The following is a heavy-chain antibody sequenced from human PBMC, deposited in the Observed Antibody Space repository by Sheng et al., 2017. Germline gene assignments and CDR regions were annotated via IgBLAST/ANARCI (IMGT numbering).Heavy chain of an antibody. Sequence: QVQLVQSGAEVKKPGASVKVSCKAYAYTFTGHYMHWVRQAPGQGLEWMGWINPNSGVTNYAQKFQGRVTMTRDTSISTVYMELTRLRSDDTAVYYCARTVATTIPAFDYWGQGTLVTVPS. V-gene: IGHV1-2*02. CDR3: ARTVATTIPAFDY. CDR2: INPNSGVT. CDR1: AYTFTGHY. J-gene: IGHJ4*02. D-gene: IGHD2-21*02.